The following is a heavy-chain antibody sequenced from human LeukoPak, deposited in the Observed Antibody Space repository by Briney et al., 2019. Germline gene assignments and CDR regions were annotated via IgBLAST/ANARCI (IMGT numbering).Heavy chain of an antibody. CDR2: ISSSSSYI. CDR3: ARGRIAAAGFDY. D-gene: IGHD6-13*01. Sequence: GGSLRPSCAASGFTFSSYSMNWVRQAPGKGLEWVSSISSSSSYIYYADSVKGRFTISRDNAKNSLYLQMNSLRAEDTAVYYCARGRIAAAGFDYWGQGTLVTVSS. J-gene: IGHJ4*02. V-gene: IGHV3-21*01. CDR1: GFTFSSYS.